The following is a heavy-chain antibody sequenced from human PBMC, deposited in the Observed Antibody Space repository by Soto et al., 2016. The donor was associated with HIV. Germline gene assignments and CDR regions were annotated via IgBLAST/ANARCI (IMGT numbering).Heavy chain of an antibody. D-gene: IGHD6-13*01. Sequence: VQLQESGPGLVKPSETLSLACTVSGGSISTYHWSWIRQPAGKGLEWIGRISTSGITNYNPSLKSRVTISVDKSKNQFTLKLTSVTAADTAVYYCSRDTSTWRRFDSWGQGTLVTVSS. J-gene: IGHJ4*02. V-gene: IGHV4-4*07. CDR3: SRDTSTWRRFDS. CDR1: GGSISTYH. CDR2: ISTSGIT.